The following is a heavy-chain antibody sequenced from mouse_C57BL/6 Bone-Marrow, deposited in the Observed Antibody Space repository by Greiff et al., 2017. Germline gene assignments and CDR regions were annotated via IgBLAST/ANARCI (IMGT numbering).Heavy chain of an antibody. Sequence: QVQLQQPGAELVKPGASVKLSCKASGYTFTSYWMQWVKQRPGQGLEWIGEIDPSGSYTNYNQKFKGKATLTVDTSSSTAYLQLSSLTSEDSAVXYCASGGQLRLRGAMDYWGQGTSVTVSS. CDR1: GYTFTSYW. V-gene: IGHV1-50*01. J-gene: IGHJ4*01. CDR3: ASGGQLRLRGAMDY. D-gene: IGHD3-2*02. CDR2: IDPSGSYT.